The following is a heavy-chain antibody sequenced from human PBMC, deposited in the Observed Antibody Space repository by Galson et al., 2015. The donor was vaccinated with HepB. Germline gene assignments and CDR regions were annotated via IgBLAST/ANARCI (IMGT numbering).Heavy chain of an antibody. J-gene: IGHJ6*02. Sequence: SLRLSCAASGFTFGDYAMSWFRQAPGKGLEWVGFIRSKAYGGATEYAASVKGRFTISRDDSKSIAYLQMNSLKTEDTAVYYCTKGEQQVTFYYYGMDVWGQGTTVTVSS. D-gene: IGHD6-13*01. V-gene: IGHV3-49*03. CDR1: GFTFGDYA. CDR3: TKGEQQVTFYYYGMDV. CDR2: IRSKAYGGAT.